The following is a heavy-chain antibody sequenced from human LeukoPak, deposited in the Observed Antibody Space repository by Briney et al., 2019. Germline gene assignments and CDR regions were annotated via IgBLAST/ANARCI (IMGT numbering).Heavy chain of an antibody. J-gene: IGHJ4*02. CDR1: GFTFSSYE. CDR2: ISSSGSPI. D-gene: IGHD3-22*01. Sequence: GGSLRLSCAASGFTFSSYEMNWVRQAPGKGREWVSYISSSGSPIYYADSVKGRFIISRDNAKNSLYLQMNSLRAEDTAVYYCAREIRPDYYDSIGYYFGGQGPLVTVSS. CDR3: AREIRPDYYDSIGYYF. V-gene: IGHV3-48*03.